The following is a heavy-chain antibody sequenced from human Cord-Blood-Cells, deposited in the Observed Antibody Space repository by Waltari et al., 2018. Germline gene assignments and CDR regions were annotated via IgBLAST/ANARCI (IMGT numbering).Heavy chain of an antibody. D-gene: IGHD3-3*01. Sequence: EVQLVESGGGLVQPGGSLRLSCAASGFTFSRYWMDWVRQAPGKGLVWVSRINSDGSSTSYADSVKGRFTISRDNAKNTLYLQMNSLRAEDTAVYYCARDQGGSDFWSGYHDYWGQGTLVTVSS. CDR1: GFTFSRYW. V-gene: IGHV3-74*01. CDR3: ARDQGGSDFWSGYHDY. J-gene: IGHJ4*02. CDR2: INSDGSST.